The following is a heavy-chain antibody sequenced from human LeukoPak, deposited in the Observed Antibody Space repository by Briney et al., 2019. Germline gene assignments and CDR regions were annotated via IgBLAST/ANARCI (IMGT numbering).Heavy chain of an antibody. Sequence: GGSLRLSCAVSGFTFSSYAMSWVRQAPGKGLEWVSAISVSGDTTYYADSVKGRFTISRDNSKNTLYLQMNSLRAEDTALYYCAKAPPIGYCSSTTCYSDYWGQGTLVTVSS. CDR1: GFTFSSYA. V-gene: IGHV3-23*01. J-gene: IGHJ4*02. CDR3: AKAPPIGYCSSTTCYSDY. D-gene: IGHD2-2*01. CDR2: ISVSGDTT.